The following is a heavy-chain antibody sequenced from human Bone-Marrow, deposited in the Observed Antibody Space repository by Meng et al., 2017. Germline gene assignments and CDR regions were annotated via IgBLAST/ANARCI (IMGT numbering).Heavy chain of an antibody. V-gene: IGHV1-46*01. Sequence: ASVKVSCKASGYTFTSYYMHWVRQAPGQGLEWMGIINPSGGSTSYAQKFQGRVTMTRDTSTSTVYMELSSLRSEDTAVYYCARAKGGYNYANAFDIWGQGTMVTVSS. D-gene: IGHD5-24*01. CDR2: INPSGGST. J-gene: IGHJ3*02. CDR1: GYTFTSYY. CDR3: ARAKGGYNYANAFDI.